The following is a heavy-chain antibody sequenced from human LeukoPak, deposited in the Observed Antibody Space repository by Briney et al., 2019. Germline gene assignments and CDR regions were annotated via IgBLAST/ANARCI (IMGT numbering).Heavy chain of an antibody. D-gene: IGHD1-1*01. V-gene: IGHV2-5*02. CDR1: GFSLSTCGVG. CDR2: IYWDDDK. J-gene: IGHJ4*02. Sequence: ESGPTLVKPTQTLTLTCTFSGFSLSTCGVGVGWIRQPPGKALEWLALIYWDDDKRYSPSLKSRLTITKDTSKNQVVLTMTNMDPVDTATYYCAHRTGTTFLFDYWGQGTLVTVSS. CDR3: AHRTGTTFLFDY.